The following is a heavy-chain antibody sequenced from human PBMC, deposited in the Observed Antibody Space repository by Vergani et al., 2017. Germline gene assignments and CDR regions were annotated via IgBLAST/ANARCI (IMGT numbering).Heavy chain of an antibody. CDR2: ISAGAGTT. Sequence: EVQLVESGGGLVQPGGSLRLSCAASGFTFSSYWMHWVRQAPGKGLVWVSAISAGAGTTYYADSVKGRFTISRDNSKSTLYLQMNSLRAEDTAVYYCAKADSAYGDTHAFDIWGQGTMVTVSS. CDR1: GFTFSSYW. V-gene: IGHV3-23*04. CDR3: AKADSAYGDTHAFDI. D-gene: IGHD4-17*01. J-gene: IGHJ3*02.